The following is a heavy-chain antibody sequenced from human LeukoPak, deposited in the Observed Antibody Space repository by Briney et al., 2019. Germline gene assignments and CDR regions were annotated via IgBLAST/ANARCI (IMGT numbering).Heavy chain of an antibody. CDR3: ARGFFMVRGVIRGKPYYFDY. CDR2: MNPNSGNT. V-gene: IGHV1-8*01. J-gene: IGHJ4*02. CDR1: GYTFTSYD. D-gene: IGHD3-10*01. Sequence: ASVKVSCKASGYTFTSYDINWVRRATGQGLEWMGWMNPNSGNTGYAQKFQGRVTMTRNTSISTAYMELSSLRSEDTAVYYCARGFFMVRGVIRGKPYYFDYWGQGTLVTVSS.